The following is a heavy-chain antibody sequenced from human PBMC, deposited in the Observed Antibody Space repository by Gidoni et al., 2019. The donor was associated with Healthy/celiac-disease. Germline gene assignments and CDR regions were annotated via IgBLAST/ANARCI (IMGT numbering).Heavy chain of an antibody. D-gene: IGHD3-22*01. CDR2: IRYDGSNK. CDR1: GFTFSSYG. CDR3: AKVYYYDSSGLPHDAFDI. J-gene: IGHJ3*02. Sequence: QVQLVESGGGVVQPGGSLRLSCAASGFTFSSYGMHWVRQAPGKGLGWVAFIRYDGSNKYYADSVKGRFTISRDNSKNTLYLQMNSLRAEDTAVYYCAKVYYYDSSGLPHDAFDIWGQGTMVTVSS. V-gene: IGHV3-30*02.